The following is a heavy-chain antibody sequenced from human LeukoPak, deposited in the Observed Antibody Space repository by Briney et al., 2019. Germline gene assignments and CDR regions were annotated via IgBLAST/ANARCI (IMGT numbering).Heavy chain of an antibody. J-gene: IGHJ4*02. CDR2: IYYSGST. V-gene: IGHV4-39*01. Sequence: SETLSLACTVSGGSISSSSYYWGWIRQTPGKGLEWIGSIYYSGSTYYNPSLKSRVTISVDTSKNQFSLKLSSVTAADTAVYYCARGLYVSNYWGQGTLVTVSS. D-gene: IGHD2/OR15-2a*01. CDR1: GGSISSSSYY. CDR3: ARGLYVSNY.